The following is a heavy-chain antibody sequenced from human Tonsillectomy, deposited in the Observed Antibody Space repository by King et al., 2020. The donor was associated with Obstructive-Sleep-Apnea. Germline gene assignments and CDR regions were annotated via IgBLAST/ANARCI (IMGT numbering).Heavy chain of an antibody. V-gene: IGHV4-34*01. J-gene: IGHJ4*02. CDR2: MDHSGNT. CDR3: ARGQWEQQWLWDS. CDR1: GGSFSNYY. Sequence: VQLQQWGAGLWKPSETVSLTCGVYGGSFSNYYWSWIRQPPGKGLEWIGEMDHSGNTNYNPSLKSRVTMSVDTSKDQFSLNLSSVTAADTAVYYCARGQWEQQWLWDSWGQGTLVTVSS. D-gene: IGHD6-19*01.